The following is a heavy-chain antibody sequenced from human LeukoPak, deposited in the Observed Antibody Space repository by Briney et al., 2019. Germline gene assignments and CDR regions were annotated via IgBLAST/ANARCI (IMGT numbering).Heavy chain of an antibody. CDR3: ARMTTVTHY. V-gene: IGHV3-48*03. Sequence: GGSLRLSCTASGFTFSSYEMNWVRQAPGKGLEWVSYISSSGTTIYYADSVKGRFTISRDSAKNSLYLQMNSLRAEDTAVYYCARMTTVTHYWGQGTLVTVSS. CDR1: GFTFSSYE. D-gene: IGHD4-17*01. CDR2: ISSSGTTI. J-gene: IGHJ4*02.